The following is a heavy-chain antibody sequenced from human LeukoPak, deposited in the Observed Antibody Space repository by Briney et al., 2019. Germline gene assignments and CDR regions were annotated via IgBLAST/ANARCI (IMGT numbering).Heavy chain of an antibody. V-gene: IGHV3-21*01. CDR2: ISSSSTST. CDR3: TRDPANMDV. CDR1: GFSFSSYS. J-gene: IGHJ6*03. Sequence: GGSLRLSCAASGFSFSSYSMNWVRQAPGKGLECVSSISSSSTSTYYADPVKGRFTISRDNAKNSVYLQMSSLRAEDTAVYYCTRDPANMDVWGKGTTVTVSS. D-gene: IGHD2-2*01.